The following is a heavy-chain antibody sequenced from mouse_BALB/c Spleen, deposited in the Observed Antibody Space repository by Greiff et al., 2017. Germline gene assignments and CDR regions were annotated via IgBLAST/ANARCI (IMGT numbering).Heavy chain of an antibody. CDR2: INPSTGYT. Sequence: VQLQQSGAELAKPGASVKMSCKASGYTFTSYWMHWVKQRPGQGLEWIGYINPSTGYTEYNQKFKDKATLTADKSSSTAYMQLSSLTSEDSAVYYCASPTARATLSWFAYWGQGTLVTVSA. D-gene: IGHD3-2*01. V-gene: IGHV1-7*01. CDR1: GYTFTSYW. CDR3: ASPTARATLSWFAY. J-gene: IGHJ3*01.